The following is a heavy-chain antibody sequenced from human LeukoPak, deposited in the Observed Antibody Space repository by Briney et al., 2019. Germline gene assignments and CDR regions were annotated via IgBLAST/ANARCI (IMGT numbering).Heavy chain of an antibody. Sequence: ASVKVSCKASGYTFTGYYMHWVRQAPGQGLEWMGWINPNSGGTNYAQKFQGRVTMTRDTSISTAYMELSRLRPDDTAVYYCASLSLSPGGAFDIWGQGTMVTVSS. V-gene: IGHV1-2*02. CDR1: GYTFTGYY. CDR2: INPNSGGT. D-gene: IGHD2/OR15-2a*01. J-gene: IGHJ3*02. CDR3: ASLSLSPGGAFDI.